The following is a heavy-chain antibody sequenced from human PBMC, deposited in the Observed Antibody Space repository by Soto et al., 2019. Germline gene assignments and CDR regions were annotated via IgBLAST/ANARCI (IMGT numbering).Heavy chain of an antibody. Sequence: AASVKVSCKASGFTFSSHYIHWVRQAPGQGLEWMGIFNPSGPGTTYAHKFQGRVTMTWDTSTATVYMELTSLRSEDTAVYYCVTDQTTYYFDYWGQGTRVTVSS. V-gene: IGHV1-46*01. D-gene: IGHD1-1*01. J-gene: IGHJ4*02. CDR1: GFTFSSHY. CDR3: VTDQTTYYFDY. CDR2: FNPSGPGT.